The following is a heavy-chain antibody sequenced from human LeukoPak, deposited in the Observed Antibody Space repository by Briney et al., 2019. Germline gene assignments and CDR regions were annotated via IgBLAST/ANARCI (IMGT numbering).Heavy chain of an antibody. CDR1: GVIVNYNF. J-gene: IGHJ4*02. Sequence: GGSLRVSCAASGVIVNYNFMSWVRQAPGKGLEWVSVIYSDSSADYADSVKGRFTISRDDAQNTLYLQMNSLRAGDTAVYYCARAPRPFDNSDYYFDYWGQESLVTVSS. D-gene: IGHD3-22*01. CDR3: ARAPRPFDNSDYYFDY. V-gene: IGHV3-53*01. CDR2: IYSDSSA.